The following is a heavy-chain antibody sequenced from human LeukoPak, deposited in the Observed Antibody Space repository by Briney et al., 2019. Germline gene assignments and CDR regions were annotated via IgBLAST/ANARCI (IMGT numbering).Heavy chain of an antibody. CDR3: AREITGTTWAFDI. Sequence: SETLSLTCTVSGGSIRSYYWSLIRQPPGKGLQWIGYIYYSGSTKYNPSLKSRVTISVDTSKNQFSLRLSSVTAADTAVYYCAREITGTTWAFDIWGQGTLVTVSS. CDR2: IYYSGST. J-gene: IGHJ3*02. CDR1: GGSIRSYY. V-gene: IGHV4-59*08. D-gene: IGHD1-7*01.